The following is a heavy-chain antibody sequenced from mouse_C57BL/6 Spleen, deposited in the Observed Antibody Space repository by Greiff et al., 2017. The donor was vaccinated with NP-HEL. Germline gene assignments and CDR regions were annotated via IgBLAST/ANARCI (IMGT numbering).Heavy chain of an antibody. V-gene: IGHV7-3*01. CDR1: GFTFTDYY. J-gene: IGHJ4*01. CDR3: ADGYAMDD. CDR2: IRNKANGYTT. Sequence: EVKVVESGGGLVQPGGSLSLSCAASGFTFTDYYMSWVRQPPGKALEWLGFIRNKANGYTTEYSASVKGRFTISRDNSQSILYLQMNALRAEDSATYYFADGYAMDDWGQGTSVTVSS.